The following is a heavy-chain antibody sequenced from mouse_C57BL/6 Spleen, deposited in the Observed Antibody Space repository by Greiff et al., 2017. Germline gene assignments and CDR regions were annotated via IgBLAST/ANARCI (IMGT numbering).Heavy chain of an antibody. CDR2: IDPETGGT. CDR1: GYTFTDYE. CDR3: TRPFYKYYIDY. J-gene: IGHJ2*01. D-gene: IGHD2-12*01. V-gene: IGHV1-15*01. Sequence: QVHVKQSGAELVRPGASVTLSCKASGYTFTDYEMHWVKQTPVHGLEWIGAIDPETGGTAYNQKFKGKAILTADKSSSTAYMELRSLTSEDSAVYYCTRPFYKYYIDYWGQGTTLTVSS.